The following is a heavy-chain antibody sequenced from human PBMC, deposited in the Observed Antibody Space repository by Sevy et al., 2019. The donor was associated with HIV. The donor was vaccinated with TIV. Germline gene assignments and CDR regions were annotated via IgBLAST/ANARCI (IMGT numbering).Heavy chain of an antibody. J-gene: IGHJ4*02. V-gene: IGHV7-4-1*04. Sequence: ASVKVSCKASGDTFSGSALGSVRQAPGQGLEWMGWINTNSGNPTYAQGFKGRFVFSLDTSVRMAYLQISSLKAEDTAVYYLSRGRQYTIFGVVFSEAALLFCQGGPGTLVTGS. CDR1: GDTFSGSA. D-gene: IGHD3-3*01. CDR2: INTNSGNP. CDR3: SRGRQYTIFGVVFSEAALLFCQ.